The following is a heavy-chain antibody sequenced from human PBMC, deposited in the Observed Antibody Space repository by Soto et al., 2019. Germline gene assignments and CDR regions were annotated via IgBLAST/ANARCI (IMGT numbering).Heavy chain of an antibody. CDR2: IYSGGYT. D-gene: IGHD3-10*01. CDR3: ATHPGGGGY. CDR1: GFTVSNNY. Sequence: EVQLVESGGGLIQPGGSLRLSCAVSGFTVSNNYMSWVRQAPGKGLEGVSVIYSGGYTAYGDSVKGRFTISRDNSKNPLYPQIKSLGAAAAAVFFCATHPGGGGYWGQGTLVTVSS. V-gene: IGHV3-53*01. J-gene: IGHJ4*02.